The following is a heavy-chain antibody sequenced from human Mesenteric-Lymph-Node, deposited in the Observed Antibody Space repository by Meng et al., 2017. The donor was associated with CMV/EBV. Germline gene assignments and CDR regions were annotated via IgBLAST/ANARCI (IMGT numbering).Heavy chain of an antibody. CDR1: FGGYT. CDR2: VKDSGST. D-gene: IGHD3-10*01. CDR3: ARGRGFFYGSGSYLALGFDY. J-gene: IGHJ4*02. Sequence: FGGYTGSRSRQPAGKGLEWIGKVKDSGSTNYNPSLKSRVTISVDTSKNQFSLKLSSVTAADTAVYYCARGRGFFYGSGSYLALGFDYWGQGTLVTVSS. V-gene: IGHV4-34*01.